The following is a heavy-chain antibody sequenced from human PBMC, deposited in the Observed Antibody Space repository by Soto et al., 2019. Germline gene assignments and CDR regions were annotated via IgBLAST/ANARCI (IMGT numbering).Heavy chain of an antibody. CDR3: ARDRDYSHNDADIDY. CDR1: GYNFNTYG. D-gene: IGHD3-16*01. Sequence: QVQLMQSGAEVRRPGTSMRISCTTSGYNFNTYGIIWVRQAPGQGLEWMGWISGYNGYTKYAQNFEDRVTLSTDPSTSTAFLELRNLRSGDTARYFCARDRDYSHNDADIDYWGQGTQVNVSS. V-gene: IGHV1-18*01. CDR2: ISGYNGYT. J-gene: IGHJ4*02.